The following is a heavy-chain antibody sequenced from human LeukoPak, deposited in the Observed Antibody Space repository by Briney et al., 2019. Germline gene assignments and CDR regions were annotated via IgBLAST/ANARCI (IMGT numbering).Heavy chain of an antibody. V-gene: IGHV1-46*01. CDR1: GYTLSTYD. CDR2: IYPRDGST. Sequence: ASVKVSCKASGYTLSTYDIHWVRQAPGQGLEWMGMIYPRDGSTSYAQKFQGRVTVTRDTSTSTVHMELSGLRSEDTAVYYCARDQEAFDYWGQGTLVTVSS. CDR3: ARDQEAFDY. J-gene: IGHJ4*02.